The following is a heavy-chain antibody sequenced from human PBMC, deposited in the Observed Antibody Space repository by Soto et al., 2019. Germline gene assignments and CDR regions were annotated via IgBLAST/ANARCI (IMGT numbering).Heavy chain of an antibody. CDR1: GFTFSNAW. Sequence: GGSLRLSCAASGFTFSNAWMSWVRQAPGKGLEWVDRIKSKTDGGTTDYAAPVKGRFTISRDDSKNTLYLQMNSLKTEDTAVYYCTTDPYQPWELLYYFDYWGQGTLVTVSS. V-gene: IGHV3-15*01. CDR3: TTDPYQPWELLYYFDY. J-gene: IGHJ4*02. CDR2: IKSKTDGGTT. D-gene: IGHD1-26*01.